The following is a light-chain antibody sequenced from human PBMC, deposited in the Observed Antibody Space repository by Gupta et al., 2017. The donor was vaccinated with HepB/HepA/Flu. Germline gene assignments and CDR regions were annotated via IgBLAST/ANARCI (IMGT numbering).Light chain of an antibody. CDR3: NQATRVPRT. V-gene: IGKV1D-12*01. CDR2: AAS. Sequence: DLPLTQSPSSVSASVGARVTITCRASPGSSSWLAWFQQTPGKAPKRLIDAASSLQSGVPARLSGSGSGTDCTLNISSMKTDDVETYSWNQATRVPRTFGQETTVEIK. J-gene: IGKJ4*01. CDR1: PGSSSW.